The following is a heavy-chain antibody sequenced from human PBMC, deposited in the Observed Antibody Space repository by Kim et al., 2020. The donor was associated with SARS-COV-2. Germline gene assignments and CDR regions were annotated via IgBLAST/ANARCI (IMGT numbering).Heavy chain of an antibody. Sequence: QGRVTITRDTSASTAYMELSSLRSEDTAVYYCARSDGVRGVIITWDAFDIWGQGTMVTVSS. J-gene: IGHJ3*02. V-gene: IGHV1-3*01. CDR3: ARSDGVRGVIITWDAFDI. D-gene: IGHD3-10*01.